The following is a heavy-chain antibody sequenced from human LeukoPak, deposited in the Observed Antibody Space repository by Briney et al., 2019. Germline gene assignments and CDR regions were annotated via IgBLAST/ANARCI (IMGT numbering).Heavy chain of an antibody. J-gene: IGHJ4*02. Sequence: GRSLRLSCAAAGFIFGDYAMHWVRQAPGKGLEWVSGISWNSDTIGYADSVKGRFTISRDTAKNSLYLQMNSLRPEDTALYYCAKVGGLGSFYRSPYFAHWGQGTLVTVSS. CDR3: AKVGGLGSFYRSPYFAH. CDR2: ISWNSDTI. D-gene: IGHD3-10*01. V-gene: IGHV3-9*01. CDR1: GFIFGDYA.